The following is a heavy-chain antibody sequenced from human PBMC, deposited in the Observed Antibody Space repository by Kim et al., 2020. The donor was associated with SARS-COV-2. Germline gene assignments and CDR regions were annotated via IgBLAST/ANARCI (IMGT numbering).Heavy chain of an antibody. CDR1: GFTFSSYA. CDR2: ISYDGSNK. CDR3: ARGRGLYDSSGYGAPSWFDP. J-gene: IGHJ5*02. Sequence: GGSLRLSCAASGFTFSSYAMHWVRQAPGKGLEWVAVISYDGSNKYYADSVKGRFTISRDNSKNTLYLQMNSLRAEDTAVYYCARGRGLYDSSGYGAPSWFDPWGQGTLVTVSS. V-gene: IGHV3-30-3*01. D-gene: IGHD3-22*01.